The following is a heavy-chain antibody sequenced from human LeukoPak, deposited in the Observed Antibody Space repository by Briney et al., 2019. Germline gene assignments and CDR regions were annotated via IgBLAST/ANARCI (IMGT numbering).Heavy chain of an antibody. J-gene: IGHJ5*02. D-gene: IGHD1-26*01. Sequence: ASVKVSCKASGYTFTSYGISWVRQAPGQGLEWMGWISAYNGNTNYPQKLQGRVTMTTDTSTSTAYMELGSLKSDDTAVYYCVRVVVAATANWFDPWGQGTLVTVSS. V-gene: IGHV1-18*01. CDR3: VRVVVAATANWFDP. CDR1: GYTFTSYG. CDR2: ISAYNGNT.